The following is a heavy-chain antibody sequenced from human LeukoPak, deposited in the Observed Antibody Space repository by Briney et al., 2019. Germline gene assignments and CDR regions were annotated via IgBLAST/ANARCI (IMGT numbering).Heavy chain of an antibody. CDR3: ARSIAAALSNWFDP. D-gene: IGHD6-13*01. CDR1: GFTFNSYA. CDR2: ISSSGNNT. J-gene: IGHJ5*02. V-gene: IGHV3-21*01. Sequence: GGSLRLSCAASGFTFNSYAMNWVRQAPGKGLEWVSTISSSGNNTYYTDSVKGRFTISRDNAKNSLYLQMNSLRAEDTAVYYCARSIAAALSNWFDPWGQGTLVTVSS.